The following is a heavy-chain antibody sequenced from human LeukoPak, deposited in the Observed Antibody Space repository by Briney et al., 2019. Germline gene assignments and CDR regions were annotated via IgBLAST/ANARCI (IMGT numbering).Heavy chain of an antibody. CDR1: GLAFRNYA. J-gene: IGHJ3*01. V-gene: IGHV3-23*01. CDR2: IRGSGGDI. D-gene: IGHD4-17*01. CDR3: GKDPNGDYIGAFDF. Sequence: PGGSPRLSCVASGLAFRNYAMTWVRQAPGKGLEWVSVIRGSGGDIRYADSVKGRFTISRDNSVNTLYLQMNSLRDEDTAVYYCGKDPNGDYIGAFDFWGQGTMVTVSS.